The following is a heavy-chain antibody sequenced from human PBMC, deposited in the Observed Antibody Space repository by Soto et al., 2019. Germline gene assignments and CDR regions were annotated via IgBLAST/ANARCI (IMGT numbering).Heavy chain of an antibody. J-gene: IGHJ4*02. CDR1: GCTFTGYY. Sequence: ASVRVSCKASGCTFTGYYMHWVRQAPGQGLEWMGWINPNSGGTNYAQKFQGRVTMTRDTSISTAYMELSRLRSDDTAVYYCARAGGITYYYDSSPGYWGQGTLVTVSS. CDR2: INPNSGGT. V-gene: IGHV1-2*02. D-gene: IGHD3-22*01. CDR3: ARAGGITYYYDSSPGY.